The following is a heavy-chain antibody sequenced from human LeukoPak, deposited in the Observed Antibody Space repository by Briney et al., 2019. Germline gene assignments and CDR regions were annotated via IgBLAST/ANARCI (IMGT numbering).Heavy chain of an antibody. J-gene: IGHJ4*02. Sequence: SVKVSCKASGGTFSSYAISWVRQAPGQGLEWMGRIIPILGIANYAQKFQGRVTITADKSTSTAYVELSSLRSEDTAVYYCAREKNWNLGYWGQGTLVTVSS. CDR1: GGTFSSYA. CDR2: IIPILGIA. V-gene: IGHV1-69*04. D-gene: IGHD1-1*01. CDR3: AREKNWNLGY.